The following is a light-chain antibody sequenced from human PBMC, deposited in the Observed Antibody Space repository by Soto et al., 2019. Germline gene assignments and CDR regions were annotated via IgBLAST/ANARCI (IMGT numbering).Light chain of an antibody. CDR2: GAS. V-gene: IGKV1-9*01. J-gene: IGKJ2*01. CDR1: QGISNY. CDR3: QQYDNSPRT. Sequence: DIHLIQSPSFLSASVGDRVTITCRASQGISNYLAWCQQIPGKAPRVLVYGASTLQSGVPSRFSGSGSGTEFTLTISRLEPEDFAVYYCQQYDNSPRTLGQGTKLEIK.